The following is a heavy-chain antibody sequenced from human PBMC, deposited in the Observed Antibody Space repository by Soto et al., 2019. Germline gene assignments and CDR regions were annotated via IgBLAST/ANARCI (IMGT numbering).Heavy chain of an antibody. V-gene: IGHV1-18*01. CDR3: ARDKPYDSSGYYFAYFQH. Sequence: GASVKVSCKASGYTFTSYGISWVRQAPGQGLEWMGWISAYNGNTNYAQKLQGRVTMTTDTSTSTAYMELRSLRSDDTAVYYCARDKPYDSSGYYFAYFQHWGQGTLVTVSS. CDR2: ISAYNGNT. D-gene: IGHD3-22*01. CDR1: GYTFTSYG. J-gene: IGHJ1*01.